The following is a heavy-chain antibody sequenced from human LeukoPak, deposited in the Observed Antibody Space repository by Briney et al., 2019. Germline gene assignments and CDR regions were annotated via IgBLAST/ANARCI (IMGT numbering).Heavy chain of an antibody. CDR2: IKQDGSEK. CDR1: GFTFSSYW. Sequence: PGGSLRLSCAASGFTFSSYWMSWVRQAPGKGLERVANIKQDGSEKYYVDSVKGRFTISRDNAKNSLYLQMNSLRAEDTAVYYCASSYGDYDDWFDPWGQGTLVTVSS. V-gene: IGHV3-7*01. J-gene: IGHJ5*02. D-gene: IGHD4-17*01. CDR3: ASSYGDYDDWFDP.